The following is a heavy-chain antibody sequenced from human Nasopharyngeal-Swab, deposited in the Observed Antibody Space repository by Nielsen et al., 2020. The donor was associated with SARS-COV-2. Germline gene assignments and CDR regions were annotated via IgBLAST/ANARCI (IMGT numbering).Heavy chain of an antibody. V-gene: IGHV1-18*01. J-gene: IGHJ4*02. CDR3: ARDVDEWLVVPSLSFDH. D-gene: IGHD5-18*01. Sequence: ASVKVSCKASGYSFRSYGINWVRQAPGQGLEWMGWISIYNGDTNYAEKFQGRVSMTTDTSTTTAFMELTSLRADDTAVYYCARDVDEWLVVPSLSFDHWGQGTLVTVSS. CDR2: ISIYNGDT. CDR1: GYSFRSYG.